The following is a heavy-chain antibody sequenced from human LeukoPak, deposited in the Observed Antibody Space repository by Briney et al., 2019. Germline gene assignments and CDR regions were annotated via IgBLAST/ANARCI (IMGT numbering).Heavy chain of an antibody. CDR2: VSPKTGRT. J-gene: IGHJ5*02. D-gene: IGHD1-1*01. CDR1: GYTFRIHD. CDR3: ARKSERNDGWFVP. V-gene: IGHV1-8*01. Sequence: ASVKVSCKASGYTFRIHDFNWVRQAPGQGLEWMGWVSPKTGRTGYAQKFQGRVYMTTNASLSTAYMELSSLRSDDTAVYFCARKSERNDGWFVPWGQGTLVTVSS.